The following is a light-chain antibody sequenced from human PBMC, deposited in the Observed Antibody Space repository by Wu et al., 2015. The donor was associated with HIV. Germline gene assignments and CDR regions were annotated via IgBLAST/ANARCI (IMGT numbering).Light chain of an antibody. CDR2: GAS. Sequence: EIVMTQSPATLSVSPGERATLSCRASQSVSSNLAWYQQKPGQGPRLLIYGASTRATGIPARFSGSGSGTEFTLTISSLLSEDFAVYYCQHYDNWRLTFGQRDQRWNS. J-gene: IGKJ1*01. CDR3: QHYDNWRLT. CDR1: QSVSSN. V-gene: IGKV3-15*01.